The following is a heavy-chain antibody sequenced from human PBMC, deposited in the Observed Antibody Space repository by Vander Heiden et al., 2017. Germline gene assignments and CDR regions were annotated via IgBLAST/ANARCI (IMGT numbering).Heavy chain of an antibody. CDR1: DGSFRGYY. V-gene: IGHV4-34*01. CDR3: ARGSDSRNQGI. J-gene: IGHJ6*02. Sequence: HVQPQQWGAGLLKPSETLSLTCPAYDGSFRGYYWSWTLQPPRKWLGRIGEIHPSGSTDYNPSLESRVTIKVDTSKKQFGLKLSPVTASYTAVEYCARGSDSRNQGIWVQGTKSTVS. D-gene: IGHD2-2*01. CDR2: IHPSGST.